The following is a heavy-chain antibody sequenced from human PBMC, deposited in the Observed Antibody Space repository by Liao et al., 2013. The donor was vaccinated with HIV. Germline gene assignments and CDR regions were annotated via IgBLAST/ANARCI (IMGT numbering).Heavy chain of an antibody. J-gene: IGHJ4*02. CDR1: GDSISSASYY. Sequence: QVQLQESGPRLVKPSQTLSLTCTVSGDSISSASYYWSWIRQPAGKGLEWIGRIYSSGSTNYNPSLKSRVTISVDTSKNQFSLNLTSVTAADTAVYYCATQSYYDSRRNHYFDSWGQGTLVTVSS. CDR3: ATQSYYDSRRNHYFDS. CDR2: IYSSGST. D-gene: IGHD3-22*01. V-gene: IGHV4-61*02.